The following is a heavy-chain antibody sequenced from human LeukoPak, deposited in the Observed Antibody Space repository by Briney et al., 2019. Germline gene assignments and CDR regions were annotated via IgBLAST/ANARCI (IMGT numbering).Heavy chain of an antibody. D-gene: IGHD3-10*01. CDR3: KKDLVQVTMVRGSLIQH. CDR2: ISSSGSTI. Sequence: PGGSLRLSCAASGFTFSSYSMNWVRQAPGKGLEWVSSISSSGSTIYYADSVKGRFTISRDKSKNTLSLQMNSLRAEDTAVYYCKKDLVQVTMVRGSLIQHWGQGTLVTVSS. J-gene: IGHJ1*01. CDR1: GFTFSSYS. V-gene: IGHV3-21*01.